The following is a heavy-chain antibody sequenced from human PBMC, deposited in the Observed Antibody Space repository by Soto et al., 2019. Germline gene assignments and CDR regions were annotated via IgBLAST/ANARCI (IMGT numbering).Heavy chain of an antibody. CDR3: AKDGEEVGATA. J-gene: IGHJ4*02. Sequence: QVQLVESGGGVVQPGRSLRLSCAASGFTFSSYGMHWVRQAPGKGLEWVAVISYDGSNKYYADSVKGRFTISRDNSKNPWYHKWNSRRAGDTAVYYCAKDGEEVGATAWGQGTLVTVSS. CDR2: ISYDGSNK. V-gene: IGHV3-30*18. CDR1: GFTFSSYG. D-gene: IGHD1-26*01.